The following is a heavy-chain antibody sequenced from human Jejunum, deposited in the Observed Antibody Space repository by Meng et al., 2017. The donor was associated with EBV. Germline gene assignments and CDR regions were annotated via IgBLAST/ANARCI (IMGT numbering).Heavy chain of an antibody. CDR2: INTANGNP. CDR3: ARYSGSYSLAN. D-gene: IGHD3-10*01. V-gene: IGHV7-4-1*02. J-gene: IGHJ4*02. Sequence: VHVGSSGCEFKNPASSVRLSCKAFEYTFTDYAFIWVRPAPGQGLEWMGWINTANGNPTYAQAFTGRFVFSLDTSVNTAFLQISDLKAEDSALYYCARYSGSYSLANWGQGTLVTVSS. CDR1: EYTFTDYA.